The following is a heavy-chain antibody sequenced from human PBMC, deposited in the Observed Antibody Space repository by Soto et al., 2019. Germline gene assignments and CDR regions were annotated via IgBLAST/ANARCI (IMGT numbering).Heavy chain of an antibody. J-gene: IGHJ4*02. CDR3: ALTRRSSLLEVAGPGFEY. CDR1: GFNFGVFG. Sequence: GSLRLSCAASGFNFGVFGMHWVRQAPGKGLEWLSVLSYEGSEEYYADSVRGRFTISRDNSKNTLFLQMDSLRVDDTGVYYCALTRRSSLLEVAGPGFEYWGQGTLVTVSS. V-gene: IGHV3-30*03. D-gene: IGHD6-19*01. CDR2: LSYEGSEE.